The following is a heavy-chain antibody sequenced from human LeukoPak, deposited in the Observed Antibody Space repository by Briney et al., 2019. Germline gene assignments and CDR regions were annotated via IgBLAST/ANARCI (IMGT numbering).Heavy chain of an antibody. Sequence: VKPSETLSLTCTVSGGSISSYYWSWIRQPPGKGLEWIGYIYYSGSTNYNPSLKSRVTISVDTSKNQFSLKLSSVTAADTAVYYCARDRVDYGDYLDWFDPWGQGTLVTVSS. V-gene: IGHV4-59*01. CDR1: GGSISSYY. CDR3: ARDRVDYGDYLDWFDP. J-gene: IGHJ5*02. D-gene: IGHD4-17*01. CDR2: IYYSGST.